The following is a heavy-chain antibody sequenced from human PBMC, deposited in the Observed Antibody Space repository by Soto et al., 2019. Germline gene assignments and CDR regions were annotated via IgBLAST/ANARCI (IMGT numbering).Heavy chain of an antibody. D-gene: IGHD2-15*01. CDR2: MYYSGST. Sequence: SETLSLTCTVSVESISIYYWSWIRQPPGKGLEWIGYMYYSGSTNYNPSLKSRVTISVDTSKNQFCLRLSSVTAADTAVYYCARDAGGPADYWGQGTLVTGSS. CDR1: VESISIYY. J-gene: IGHJ4*02. CDR3: ARDAGGPADY. V-gene: IGHV4-59*01.